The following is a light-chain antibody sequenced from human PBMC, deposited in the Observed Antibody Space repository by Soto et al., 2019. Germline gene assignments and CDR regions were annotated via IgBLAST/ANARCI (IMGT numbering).Light chain of an antibody. J-gene: IGKJ2*01. Sequence: EIVMTQSPATLSVSPGERATLSCRASQSVSTHLAWYQQKPGQAPRLLFHGATTRATGVPARFSGSGSGTEFSLSISSLQSEDFAVYFCQQYHDWPMYTFGQGTKVDIK. CDR3: QQYHDWPMYT. V-gene: IGKV3-15*01. CDR2: GAT. CDR1: QSVSTH.